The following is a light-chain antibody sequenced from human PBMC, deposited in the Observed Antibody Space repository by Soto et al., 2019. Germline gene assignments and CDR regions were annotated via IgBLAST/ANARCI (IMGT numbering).Light chain of an antibody. V-gene: IGLV2-14*01. CDR1: SSDVGNYNY. J-gene: IGLJ1*01. CDR3: SSFTSSTTYV. Sequence: QSALTQSASLSGSPGQSITISCTGTSSDVGNYNYVSWYQQHPGEVPKLIIFNVNNRPSGVSNRFSGSKSGNTASLTISGLQAEDEADYYCSSFTSSTTYVFGTGTKVT. CDR2: NVN.